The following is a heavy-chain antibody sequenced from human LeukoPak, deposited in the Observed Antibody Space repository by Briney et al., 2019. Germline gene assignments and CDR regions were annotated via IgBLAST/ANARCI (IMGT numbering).Heavy chain of an antibody. CDR2: IYYSGST. J-gene: IGHJ4*02. CDR1: GGSISSSSYY. Sequence: SSETLSLTCTVSGGSISSSSYYWGWIRQPPGKGLEWNGSIYYSGSTYYNPSLKSRVTISVDTSKNQFSLKLSSVTAADTAVYYCARQVHSGYDWRGHFDYWGQGTLVTVSS. D-gene: IGHD5-12*01. CDR3: ARQVHSGYDWRGHFDY. V-gene: IGHV4-39*01.